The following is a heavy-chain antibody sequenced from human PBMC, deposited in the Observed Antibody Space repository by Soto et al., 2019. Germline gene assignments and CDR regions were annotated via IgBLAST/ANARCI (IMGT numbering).Heavy chain of an antibody. V-gene: IGHV3-30*18. CDR3: AKDMVRGVIYYYGMDV. CDR2: ISYDGSNK. Sequence: GGSLRLSCAASGFTFSSYGMHWVRQAPGKGLEWVAVISYDGSNKYYADSVKGRFTISRDNSKNTLYLQMNSLRAEDTAVYYCAKDMVRGVIYYYGMDVWGQGTTVTVSS. CDR1: GFTFSSYG. J-gene: IGHJ6*02. D-gene: IGHD3-10*01.